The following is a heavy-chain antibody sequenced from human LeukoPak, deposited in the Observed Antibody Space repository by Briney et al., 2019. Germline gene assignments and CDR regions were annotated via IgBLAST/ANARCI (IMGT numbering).Heavy chain of an antibody. CDR1: GDSIRSYH. D-gene: IGHD3/OR15-3a*01. CDR2: ISYSGST. Sequence: PSETLSLTCSVSGDSIRSYHWSWIRQPPGKGLEWIGYISYSGSTKYNPSLKSRVSISVDTSKNQFSLNLTSVNAADTAVYYCAGDQSLWTGYYIWNYFDPWGQGTLVTVSS. V-gene: IGHV4-59*01. CDR3: AGDQSLWTGYYIWNYFDP. J-gene: IGHJ5*02.